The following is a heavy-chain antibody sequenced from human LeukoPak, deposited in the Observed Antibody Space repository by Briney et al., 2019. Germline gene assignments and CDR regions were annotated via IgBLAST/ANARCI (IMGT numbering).Heavy chain of an antibody. CDR2: INHSGST. D-gene: IGHD5-18*01. V-gene: IGHV4-34*01. J-gene: IGHJ6*03. Sequence: SETLSLTCAVSGGAFSGYYWSWIRQPPGKGLEWIGEINHSGSTNYNPSLKSRVTISVDTSKNPFSIKLSSVTAPDTAVYYCARLPIQPAYYYYYMDVWGKGTTVTVSS. CDR1: GGAFSGYY. CDR3: ARLPIQPAYYYYYMDV.